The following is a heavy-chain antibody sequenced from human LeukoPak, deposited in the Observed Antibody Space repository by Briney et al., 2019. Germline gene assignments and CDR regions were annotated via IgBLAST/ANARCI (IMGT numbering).Heavy chain of an antibody. CDR1: GYIFTNYA. Sequence: ASVKVSCKAFGYIFTNYAIHWARQAPGQRPEWMGWINAGNGNTKYSQKLQGRVIIARDTSASTAYMELRSLRSDDTAVYYCASEHYGVGLWGQGTLVTVSS. J-gene: IGHJ4*02. CDR3: ASEHYGVGL. V-gene: IGHV1-3*01. D-gene: IGHD4-17*01. CDR2: INAGNGNT.